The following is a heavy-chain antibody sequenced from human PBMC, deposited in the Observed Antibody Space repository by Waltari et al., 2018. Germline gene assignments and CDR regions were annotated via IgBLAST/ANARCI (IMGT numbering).Heavy chain of an antibody. J-gene: IGHJ5*02. CDR2: MNPNSGNT. CDR1: GYTFTSYD. CDR3: ARVEGYGDYVWFDP. V-gene: IGHV1-8*01. Sequence: QVQLVQSGAEVKKPGASVKVSCKASGYTFTSYDINWVRQATGQGLEWMGWMNPNSGNTGYAQKFQGRVTMTAEKSTSTAYMELSSLRSEDTAVYYCARVEGYGDYVWFDPWGQGTLVTVSS. D-gene: IGHD4-17*01.